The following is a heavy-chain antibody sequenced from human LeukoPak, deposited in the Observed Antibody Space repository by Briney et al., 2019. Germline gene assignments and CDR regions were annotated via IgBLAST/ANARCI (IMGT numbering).Heavy chain of an antibody. CDR2: INAGNGNT. D-gene: IGHD3-22*01. CDR3: ARSSRPITMIVVAPGA. CDR1: GYTFTSYA. Sequence: ASVKVSCKASGYTFTSYAMHWVRQAPGQRLEWMGWINAGNGNTKYSQKFQGRVTTTRDTSASTAYMELSSLRSEDTAVYYCARSSRPITMIVVAPGAWGQGTLVTVSS. J-gene: IGHJ4*02. V-gene: IGHV1-3*01.